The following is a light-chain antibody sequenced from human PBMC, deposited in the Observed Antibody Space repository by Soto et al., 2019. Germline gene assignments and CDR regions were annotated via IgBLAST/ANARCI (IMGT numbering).Light chain of an antibody. CDR3: QQYHTSSIT. CDR1: QSLLNSSW. CDR2: DAS. J-gene: IGKJ5*01. Sequence: TQSPLSLPVTPGEPAPISCRSSQSLLNSSWLAWYQQKPGKAPTLLIYDASTLERGVPSRFSGTGSGTEFTLSIDSLQPDDFATYYCQQYHTSSITFGQGTRLEI. V-gene: IGKV1-5*01.